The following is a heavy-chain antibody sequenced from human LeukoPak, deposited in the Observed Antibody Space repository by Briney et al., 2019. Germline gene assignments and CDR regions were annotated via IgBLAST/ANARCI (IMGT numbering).Heavy chain of an antibody. CDR3: AKYIWGTMIDY. V-gene: IGHV4-39*01. D-gene: IGHD3-16*01. CDR2: IDYTGSP. CDR1: GDSISITSYY. J-gene: IGHJ4*02. Sequence: SETLSLTCSVSGDSISITSYYWGWIRQPPGKGLGWIGHIDYTGSPSYNPSLRNRGTIFVDTSKNQFSLKLNSVTAADTAVYYCAKYIWGTMIDYWGQGTLVTVSS.